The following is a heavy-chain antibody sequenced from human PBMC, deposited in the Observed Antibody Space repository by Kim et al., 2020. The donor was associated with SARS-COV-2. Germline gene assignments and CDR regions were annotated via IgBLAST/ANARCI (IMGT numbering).Heavy chain of an antibody. V-gene: IGHV3-7*01. J-gene: IGHJ6*02. CDR1: GFTFSSYW. CDR3: ARDVHNGNGGRNGSGSYFDLYAYLCYGMDV. Sequence: GGSLRLSCAASGFTFSSYWMSWVRQAPGKGLEWVANIKQDGSEKSYVDSVKGRFTISRDNAKNSLYLQMHSLRAEDTAVYYCARDVHNGNGGRNGSGSYFDLYAYLCYGMDVWAQGTTVPVSS. D-gene: IGHD3-10*01. CDR2: IKQDGSEK.